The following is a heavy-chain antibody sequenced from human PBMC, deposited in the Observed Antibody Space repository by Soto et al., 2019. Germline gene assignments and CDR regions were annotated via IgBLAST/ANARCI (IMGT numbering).Heavy chain of an antibody. CDR2: INHSGST. CDR3: AREYLRGYDFWSGYYYNWFDP. V-gene: IGHV4-34*01. CDR1: VGSFSGYY. J-gene: IGHJ5*02. D-gene: IGHD3-3*01. Sequence: ETLSLTGAVYVGSFSGYYWSWMRQRPGKGLEWIGEINHSGSTDYNPSLKSRVTISVDTSKNQFSLKLSSVTAADTAVYYCAREYLRGYDFWSGYYYNWFDPWGQGTLVTVSS.